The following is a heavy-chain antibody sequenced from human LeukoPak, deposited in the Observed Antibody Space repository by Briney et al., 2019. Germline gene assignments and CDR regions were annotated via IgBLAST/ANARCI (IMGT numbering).Heavy chain of an antibody. D-gene: IGHD6-19*01. CDR1: GYTFTSYG. J-gene: IGHJ4*02. V-gene: IGHV1-18*01. CDR2: ISADSGNK. CDR3: ARAPPVAAHTQIDY. Sequence: ASVKVSCKASGYTFTSYGISWVRQAPGQGLEWMGWISADSGNKNYAQKLQGRVPMTTHTSTRTAYVQPRSLRSDDAAVYYCARAPPVAAHTQIDYWGKGTLVTVST.